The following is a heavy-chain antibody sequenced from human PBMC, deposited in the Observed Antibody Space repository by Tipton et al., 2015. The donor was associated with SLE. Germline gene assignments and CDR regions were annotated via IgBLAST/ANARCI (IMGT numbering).Heavy chain of an antibody. J-gene: IGHJ5*02. CDR2: IYYSGST. V-gene: IGHV4-59*11. CDR3: ARHSGSPNWFDP. Sequence: TLSLTCTVSGGSISSHYWSWIRQPPGKGLEWIGYIYYSGSTNYNPSLKSRVTIPVDTSKNQFSLKLSSVTAADTAVYYCARHSGSPNWFDPWGQGTLVTVSS. D-gene: IGHD1-26*01. CDR1: GGSISSHY.